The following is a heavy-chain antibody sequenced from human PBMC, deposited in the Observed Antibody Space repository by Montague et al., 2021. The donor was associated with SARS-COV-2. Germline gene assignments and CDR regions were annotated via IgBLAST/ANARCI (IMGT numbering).Heavy chain of an antibody. V-gene: IGHV4-34*01. D-gene: IGHD3-22*01. CDR3: ARGAPTITMIVVVVTGAGWYFDL. CDR2: INHSGST. CDR1: GGSFSDYY. Sequence: SETLSLTCAVHGGSFSDYYWSWIRQAPGKGLEWIGEINHSGSTNYNPSLKSRGTISVYTSKNQFSLKLSSVTAADTAVYYCARGAPTITMIVVVVTGAGWYFDLWGRGTLVSVSA. J-gene: IGHJ2*01.